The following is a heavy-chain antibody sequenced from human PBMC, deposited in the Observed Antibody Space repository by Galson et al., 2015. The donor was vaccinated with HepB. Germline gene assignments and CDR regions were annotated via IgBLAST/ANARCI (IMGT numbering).Heavy chain of an antibody. D-gene: IGHD3-10*02. CDR3: ARMAMLSHSLDV. V-gene: IGHV2-70*04. Sequence: PALVKPTQTLTLTCTLSDFLIRTPEVRVCWIRQTPGKALEWLGRIDWDDEKFYSKSLRTRLTISKGSSENQVVLSMTNMGPGDTGTYYCARMAMLSHSLDVWGQGTTVTVSS. CDR1: DFLIRTPEVR. CDR2: IDWDDEK. J-gene: IGHJ6*02.